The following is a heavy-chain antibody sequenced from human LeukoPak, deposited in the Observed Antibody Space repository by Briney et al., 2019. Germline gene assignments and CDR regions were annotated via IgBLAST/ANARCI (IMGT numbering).Heavy chain of an antibody. CDR2: FFHSGSP. V-gene: IGHV4-38-2*01. J-gene: IGHJ3*02. CDR1: GYSISSGYY. CDR3: ARLLGTRTFDI. D-gene: IGHD7-27*01. Sequence: PSETLSLTCDVSGYSISSGYYWGWIRQPPGKGLEWIASFFHSGSPFYSPSLKSRVTISTDTSKNQFSLRLSSVTAADTAVYYCARLLGTRTFDIWGQGTMVTVSS.